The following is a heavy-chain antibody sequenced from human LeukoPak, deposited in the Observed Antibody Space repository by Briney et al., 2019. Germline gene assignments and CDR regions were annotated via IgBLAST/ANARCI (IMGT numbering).Heavy chain of an antibody. J-gene: IGHJ4*02. Sequence: PGGSLRLSCVASGFTFRNYAMSWVRQSPGKGLEWISAISNDGVYTFHADSVKGRFTVSRDNSKNTLYLQMNNLRAEDTAVYYCAKMLGKSFDYWGQGTLVTVSS. CDR2: ISNDGVYT. CDR3: AKMLGKSFDY. D-gene: IGHD1-26*01. CDR1: GFTFRNYA. V-gene: IGHV3-23*01.